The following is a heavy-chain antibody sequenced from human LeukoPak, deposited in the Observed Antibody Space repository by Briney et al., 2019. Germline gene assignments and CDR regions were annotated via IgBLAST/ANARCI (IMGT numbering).Heavy chain of an antibody. D-gene: IGHD3-10*01. CDR1: GYTFTVYY. CDR2: INPNSGGT. Sequence: GSVKVSCKASGYTFTVYYMHWVRQAPGQGLEWMGWINPNSGGTNYAQKFQGRVTMTRDTSISTAYMELSRLRSDDTAVYYCARVHYYGSGSDYWGQGTLVTVSS. CDR3: ARVHYYGSGSDY. J-gene: IGHJ4*02. V-gene: IGHV1-2*02.